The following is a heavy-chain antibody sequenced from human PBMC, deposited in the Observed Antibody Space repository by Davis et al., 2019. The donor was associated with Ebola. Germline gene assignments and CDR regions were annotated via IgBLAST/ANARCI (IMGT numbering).Heavy chain of an antibody. D-gene: IGHD2-15*01. J-gene: IGHJ4*02. CDR3: ARDEDVVVVAATLGY. V-gene: IGHV3-33*01. Sequence: GESLKISCAVSGFTFSSYGMHWVRQAPGKGLEWVAVIWYDGSNKYYADSVKGRFTISRDNSKNTLYLQMNSLRAEDTAVYYCARDEDVVVVAATLGYWGQGTLVTVSS. CDR2: IWYDGSNK. CDR1: GFTFSSYG.